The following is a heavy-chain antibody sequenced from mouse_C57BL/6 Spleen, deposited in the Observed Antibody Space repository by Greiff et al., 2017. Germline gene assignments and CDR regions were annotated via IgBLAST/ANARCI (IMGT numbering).Heavy chain of an antibody. D-gene: IGHD2-10*01. Sequence: EVKLMESGGGLVKPGGSLKLSCAASGFTFSSYTMSWVRQTPEKRLEWVATISGGGGNTYYPDSVKGRFTISRDNAKNTLYLQMSSLRSEDTALYYCARGLPNGNYFDYWGQGTTLTVSS. V-gene: IGHV5-9*01. CDR2: ISGGGGNT. CDR1: GFTFSSYT. J-gene: IGHJ2*01. CDR3: ARGLPNGNYFDY.